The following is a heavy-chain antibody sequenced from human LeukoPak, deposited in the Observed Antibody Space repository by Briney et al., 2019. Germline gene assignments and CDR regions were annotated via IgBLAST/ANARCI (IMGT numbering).Heavy chain of an antibody. D-gene: IGHD5-18*01. CDR2: INPNRGGT. J-gene: IGHJ4*02. CDR1: GYPFTDCY. Sequence: GASLKVSCKAPGYPFTDCYMHWVRHAPREGLEWMGWINPNRGGTDYAQKFQGRVTMTRDTSISTAYMELSRLRYDDTAVYYCASGYRFRNWGQGTLVTVSS. V-gene: IGHV1-2*02. CDR3: ASGYRFRN.